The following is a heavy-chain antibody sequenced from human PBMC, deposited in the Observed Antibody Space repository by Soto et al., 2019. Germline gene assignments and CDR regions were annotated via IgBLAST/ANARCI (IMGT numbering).Heavy chain of an antibody. Sequence: QVQLVQSGAEVKKPGSSVKVSCKASGGTFSSHVFNCVRQAPGQGLEWMGGIMPIIGTANYAQKFQGRVTITADESTSTAYMELSSRRSEDTAVYYCARDLGFREGNISHLDYWGQGTLVTVSS. J-gene: IGHJ4*02. V-gene: IGHV1-69*01. D-gene: IGHD3-3*02. CDR3: ARDLGFREGNISHLDY. CDR2: IMPIIGTA. CDR1: GGTFSSHV.